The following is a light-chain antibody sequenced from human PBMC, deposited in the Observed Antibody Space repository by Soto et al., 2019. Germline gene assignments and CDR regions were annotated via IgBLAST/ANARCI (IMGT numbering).Light chain of an antibody. CDR3: QQYNTWPWT. V-gene: IGKV3-15*01. Sequence: EIVMTQSPATLSVSPGERATLSCWASQSVSSNLAWYQRKPGQAPRPLIYGASTRATGIPVRFSGSGSGTEFTLTISSLQSEDFAVYYCQQYNTWPWTFGQGT. CDR1: QSVSSN. J-gene: IGKJ1*01. CDR2: GAS.